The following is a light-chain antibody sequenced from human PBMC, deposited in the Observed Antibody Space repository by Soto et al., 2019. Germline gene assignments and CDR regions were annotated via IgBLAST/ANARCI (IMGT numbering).Light chain of an antibody. CDR3: TSYTSSFTYV. V-gene: IGLV2-14*03. J-gene: IGLJ1*01. CDR1: SSDVGGYNF. CDR2: DVS. Sequence: QSVLTKPASVTGSPGQSITISCTGTSSDVGGYNFVSWYQHHPGKAPKLIIYDVSYRPSGVSNRFSVSKSGNTASLTISGLQAEDEADYYCTSYTSSFTYVFGTGTKVTVL.